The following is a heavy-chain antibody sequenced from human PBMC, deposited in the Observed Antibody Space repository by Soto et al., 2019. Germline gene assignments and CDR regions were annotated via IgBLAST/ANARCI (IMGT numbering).Heavy chain of an antibody. CDR3: ARDARSSFDWFDP. CDR2: IIPILGID. V-gene: IGHV1-69*08. CDR1: GGTFSSYT. J-gene: IGHJ5*02. Sequence: QVQLVQSGAEVKKPGSSVNVSCKASGGTFSSYTISWVRQAPGQRLEWMGRIIPILGIDNYAQKFQGRVTITADKSTGTAYMELSRLRSEDTALYYCARDARSSFDWFDPWCQGTLVTVSS.